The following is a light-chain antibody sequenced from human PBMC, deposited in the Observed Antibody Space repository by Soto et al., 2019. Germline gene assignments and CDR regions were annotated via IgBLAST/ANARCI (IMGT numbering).Light chain of an antibody. CDR3: TSYTSSSTHVV. CDR1: SSDVGGYNY. CDR2: EVS. J-gene: IGLJ2*01. Sequence: QSALTQPASVSGSPGQSITISCTGTSSDVGGYNYVSWYQHHPGKAPKLMIYEVSNRPSGVSNRFSGSKSGNTASLTISGLQAEDEADYYCTSYTSSSTHVVFGRGTKLTVL. V-gene: IGLV2-14*01.